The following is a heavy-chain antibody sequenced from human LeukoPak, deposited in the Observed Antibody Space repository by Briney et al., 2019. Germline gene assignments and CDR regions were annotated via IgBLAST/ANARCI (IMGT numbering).Heavy chain of an antibody. CDR3: ARDRNTYYYGSGSYGAFDI. D-gene: IGHD3-10*01. CDR1: GGSISSYY. CDR2: IYYSGST. Sequence: SETLSLTCTVSGGSISSYYWSWIRQPPGKGLEWIGYIYYSGSTNSNPSLKSRATISVDTPKNQCSLKLSSVTAADTAVYYCARDRNTYYYGSGSYGAFDIWGQGTMVTVSS. J-gene: IGHJ3*02. V-gene: IGHV4-59*01.